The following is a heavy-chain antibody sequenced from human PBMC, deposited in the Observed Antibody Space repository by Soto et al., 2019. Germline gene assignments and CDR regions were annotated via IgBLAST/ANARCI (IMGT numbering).Heavy chain of an antibody. J-gene: IGHJ6*03. D-gene: IGHD3-16*01. Sequence: GGSLRLSCAASGFTFSSYAMSWVRQAPGKGLEWVSAISGSGGSTYYADSVKGRFTISRDNSKNTLYLQMNSLRAEDTAVYYCAKDLTRGIGNYYYYMEVWGKGTTVTVSS. CDR1: GFTFSSYA. CDR2: ISGSGGST. V-gene: IGHV3-23*01. CDR3: AKDLTRGIGNYYYYMEV.